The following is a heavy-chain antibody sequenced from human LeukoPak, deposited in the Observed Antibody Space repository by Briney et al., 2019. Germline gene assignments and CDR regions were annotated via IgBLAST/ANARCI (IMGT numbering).Heavy chain of an antibody. D-gene: IGHD3-10*01. V-gene: IGHV4-39*01. CDR1: GGSISSSSYY. CDR3: ARKPGSGSYYLDV. CDR2: IYYTGNT. Sequence: SETLSLTCTVSGGSISSSSYYWGWIRQPPGKGLEWIGSIYYTGNTYYNPSLKSRVTISVDTSENQFSLKLSSVTAADTAVYFCARKPGSGSYYLDVWGKGTTVIVSS. J-gene: IGHJ6*04.